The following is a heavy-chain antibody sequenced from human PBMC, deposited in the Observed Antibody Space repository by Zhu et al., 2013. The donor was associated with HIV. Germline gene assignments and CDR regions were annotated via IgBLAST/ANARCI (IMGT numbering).Heavy chain of an antibody. CDR1: GGSISSGGYY. CDR3: ARGVGYYGSGSLRLASYFDY. V-gene: IGHV4-31*03. J-gene: IGHJ4*02. Sequence: QVQLQESGPGLVKPSQTLSLTCTVSGGSISSGGYYWSWIRQHPGKGLEWIGYIYYSGSTYYNPSLKSRVTISVDTSKNQFSLKLSSVTAADTAVYYCARGVGYYGSGSLRLASYFDYWGQGTLVTVSS. CDR2: IYYSGST. D-gene: IGHD3-10*01.